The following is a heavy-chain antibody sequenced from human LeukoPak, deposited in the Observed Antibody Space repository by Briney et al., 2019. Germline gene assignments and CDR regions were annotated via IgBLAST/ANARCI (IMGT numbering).Heavy chain of an antibody. CDR2: INPNSGGT. CDR1: GYTFTGYY. D-gene: IGHD3-10*01. Sequence: PGASVKVSCKASGYTFTGYYMHWVRQAPGQGFEWMGWINPNSGGTNYAQKFQGRVTMTTDTSTSTAYMELRSLRSDDTAVYYCARVRSGSSNWFDPWGQGTLVTVSS. J-gene: IGHJ5*02. V-gene: IGHV1-2*02. CDR3: ARVRSGSSNWFDP.